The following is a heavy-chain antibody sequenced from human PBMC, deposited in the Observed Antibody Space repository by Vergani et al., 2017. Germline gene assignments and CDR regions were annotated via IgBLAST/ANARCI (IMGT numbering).Heavy chain of an antibody. D-gene: IGHD5-18*01. CDR3: ARDGSDTAMVKNDYYYYGMDV. CDR2: IIPIFGTA. Sequence: QVQLVQSGAEVKKPGSSVKVSCKASGGTFSSYAISWVRPAPGQGLEWMGGIIPIFGTANYAQKFQGRVTITADKSTSTAYMELSSLRSEDTAVYYCARDGSDTAMVKNDYYYYGMDVWGQGTTVTVSS. J-gene: IGHJ6*02. V-gene: IGHV1-69*06. CDR1: GGTFSSYA.